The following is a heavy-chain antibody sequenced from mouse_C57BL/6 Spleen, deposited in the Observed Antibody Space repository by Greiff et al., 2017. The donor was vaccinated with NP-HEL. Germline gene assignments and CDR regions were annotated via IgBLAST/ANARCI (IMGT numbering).Heavy chain of an antibody. Sequence: QVQLQQPGAELVMPGASVKLSCKASGCTFTSYWMHWVKQRPGQGLEWIGEIDPSDSYTNYNQKFKGKSTLTVDKSSSTAYMQLSSLTSEDSAVYYWARQDYWGQGTTLTVSS. J-gene: IGHJ2*01. CDR2: IDPSDSYT. CDR3: ARQDY. CDR1: GCTFTSYW. V-gene: IGHV1-69*01.